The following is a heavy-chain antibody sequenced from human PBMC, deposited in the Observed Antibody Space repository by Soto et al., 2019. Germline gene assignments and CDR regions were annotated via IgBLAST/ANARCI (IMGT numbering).Heavy chain of an antibody. J-gene: IGHJ3*02. V-gene: IGHV6-1*01. CDR1: GDSVSSNSAA. CDR2: TYYRSKWYN. D-gene: IGHD6-13*01. Sequence: SQTLSLTCAISGDSVSSNSAAWNWIRQSPSRGLEWLGRTYYRSKWYNDYAVSAKSRITINPDTSKNQFSLQLNSVTPEDTAVYYCAREAPYSSSWFDAFDIWGQGTMVTVSS. CDR3: AREAPYSSSWFDAFDI.